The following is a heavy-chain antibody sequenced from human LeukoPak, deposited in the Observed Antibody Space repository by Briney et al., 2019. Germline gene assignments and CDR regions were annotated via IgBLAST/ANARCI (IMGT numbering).Heavy chain of an antibody. CDR1: GFIVSTNY. D-gene: IGHD3-22*01. CDR3: ARLSANSSAYFFDY. J-gene: IGHJ4*02. Sequence: GGSLRLSCAASGFIVSTNYMTWVRQAPGKGLEWVSIIYRGGSTNYADSVKGRFTISRDTSKNTLYLQMNSLRAEDTAVYYCARLSANSSAYFFDYWGQGTLVTVSS. V-gene: IGHV3-66*04. CDR2: IYRGGST.